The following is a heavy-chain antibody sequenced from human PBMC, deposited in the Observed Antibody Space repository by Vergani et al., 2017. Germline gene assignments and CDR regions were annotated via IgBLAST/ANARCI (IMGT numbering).Heavy chain of an antibody. CDR2: ISYDGSNK. D-gene: IGHD3-16*01. CDR3: AKDFGGDAFDI. Sequence: QAQLGESGGGVVQPGRSLGLSCAASGFTFSSYGMHWVRQAPGKGLEWVAVISYDGSNKYYADSVKGRFTISRDNSKNTLYLQMNSLKTEDTAVYYCAKDFGGDAFDIWGQGTMVTVSS. CDR1: GFTFSSYG. V-gene: IGHV3-30*18. J-gene: IGHJ3*02.